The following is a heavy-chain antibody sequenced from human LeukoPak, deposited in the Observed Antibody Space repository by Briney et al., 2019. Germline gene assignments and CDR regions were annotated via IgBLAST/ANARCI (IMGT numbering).Heavy chain of an antibody. CDR1: GGSFSVYY. CDR3: ARGQGIVVVPAANWFDP. CDR2: INHSGST. D-gene: IGHD2-2*01. Sequence: PSETLSLTCAVYGGSFSVYYWSWIRQPPGKGLEWIGEINHSGSTNYNPSLKSRVTISVDTSKNQFSLKLSSVTAADTAVYYCARGQGIVVVPAANWFDPWGQGTLVTVSS. J-gene: IGHJ5*02. V-gene: IGHV4-34*01.